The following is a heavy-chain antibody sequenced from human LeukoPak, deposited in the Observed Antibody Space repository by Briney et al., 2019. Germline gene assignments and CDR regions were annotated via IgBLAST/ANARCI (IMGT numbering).Heavy chain of an antibody. V-gene: IGHV3-7*01. D-gene: IGHD6-6*01. Sequence: GGSLRLSCAASGFTFSNYWMSWVRQAPGKGLEWVANIKQDGSEKYYVDSVKGRFTISRDNAKNSLYLQMNSLRAEDTAVYYCARDRGIAARRSYYYYMDVWGKGTTVTVSS. CDR2: IKQDGSEK. CDR3: ARDRGIAARRSYYYYMDV. CDR1: GFTFSNYW. J-gene: IGHJ6*03.